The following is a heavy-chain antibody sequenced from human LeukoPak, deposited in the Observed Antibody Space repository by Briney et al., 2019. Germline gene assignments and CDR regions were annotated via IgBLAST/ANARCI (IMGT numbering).Heavy chain of an antibody. Sequence: SETLSLTCTVSGGSINSYYWSWIRQPPVKGLEWIGPIYYSGSTDYNPSLKSRVTISVDTSKNQFSLKLNSVTAADTAVYYCARHRGPAADFFCDYWGQGALVTVSS. J-gene: IGHJ4*02. CDR1: GGSINSYY. V-gene: IGHV4-59*08. CDR2: IYYSGST. D-gene: IGHD2-2*01. CDR3: ARHRGPAADFFCDY.